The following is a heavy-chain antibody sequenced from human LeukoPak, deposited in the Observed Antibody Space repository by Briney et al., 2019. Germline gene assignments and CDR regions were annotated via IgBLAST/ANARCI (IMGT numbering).Heavy chain of an antibody. CDR1: GGSISSSNYY. Sequence: PSETLSLTCTVSGGSISSSNYYWGWIRQPPGKGLEWIGSIYYSGSTYYNPSLKSRVTISVDTSKNQFSLKLSSVTAADTAVYYWARRRIVATIDYWGQGTLVTVSS. J-gene: IGHJ4*02. CDR3: ARRRIVATIDY. D-gene: IGHD5-12*01. CDR2: IYYSGST. V-gene: IGHV4-39*01.